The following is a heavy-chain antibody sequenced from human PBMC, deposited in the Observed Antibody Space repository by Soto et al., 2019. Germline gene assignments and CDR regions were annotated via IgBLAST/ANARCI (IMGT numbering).Heavy chain of an antibody. CDR1: GGTFSTYA. V-gene: IGHV1-69*12. J-gene: IGHJ4*02. Sequence: QVQLVQSGAEVKKPESSVKVSCKAPGGTFSTYAISWVRQAPGQGLEWMGGIIPMFGTANYAQRFHDRVTITADESTNTVYMELSSLRSEDTAVYFCASGILLWLRRINNGYSGWGQGTLVTVSS. CDR3: ASGILLWLRRINNGYSG. D-gene: IGHD5-12*01. CDR2: IIPMFGTA.